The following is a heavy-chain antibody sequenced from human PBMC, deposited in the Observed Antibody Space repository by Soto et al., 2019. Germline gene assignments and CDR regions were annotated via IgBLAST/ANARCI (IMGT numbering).Heavy chain of an antibody. J-gene: IGHJ6*02. CDR2: ISAYNGNT. Sequence: QVQLVQSGGEVKKPGASVKVSCKTSGYSFTTYGISWVRQAPGQGLEWMGWISAYNGNTNYAQKIQGIVTMTTDTSTSTAYMELRSLRSDDTAVYYCAREGPAPYYYYGMDVWGQGSTVTVSS. V-gene: IGHV1-18*01. CDR1: GYSFTTYG. CDR3: AREGPAPYYYYGMDV.